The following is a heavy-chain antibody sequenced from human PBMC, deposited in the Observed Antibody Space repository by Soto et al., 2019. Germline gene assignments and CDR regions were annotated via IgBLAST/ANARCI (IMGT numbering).Heavy chain of an antibody. V-gene: IGHV1-69*13. Sequence: SVKVSCKASGCTFSRYGVNLVRQAPVQGPECMGIISIIFGTPHYAQKFQGRVTITADESTSTAYMELNNLRSEDTAGFYCASITPQRCTTTSCPPLDYWGQGTLVTVSS. CDR1: GCTFSRYG. J-gene: IGHJ4*02. CDR2: ISIIFGTP. D-gene: IGHD2-2*01. CDR3: ASITPQRCTTTSCPPLDY.